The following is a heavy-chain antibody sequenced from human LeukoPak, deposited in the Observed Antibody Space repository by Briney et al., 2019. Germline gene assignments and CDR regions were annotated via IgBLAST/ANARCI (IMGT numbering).Heavy chain of an antibody. CDR3: ARGPVVPAAIDWFDP. CDR2: IYYSGST. V-gene: IGHV4-59*01. J-gene: IGHJ5*02. Sequence: PSETLSLTCTVSGGSISSYYWSWIRQPPGKGLEWIGYIYYSGSTNYNPSLKSRVTISVGTSKNHFSLKLSAVTAADTAVYYCARGPVVPAAIDWFDPWGQGTLVTVSS. D-gene: IGHD2-2*01. CDR1: GGSISSYY.